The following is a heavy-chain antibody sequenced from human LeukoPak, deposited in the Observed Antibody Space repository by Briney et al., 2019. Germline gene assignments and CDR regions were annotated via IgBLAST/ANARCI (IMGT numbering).Heavy chain of an antibody. J-gene: IGHJ4*02. V-gene: IGHV1-2*02. Sequence: VASVKVSCKASGYTFTCYYRHWVRQAPGQGLEWMGWINPNSGGTNYAQKFQGRVTMTRDTSISTAYMELSRLRSDDTAVYYCATAPAGWLVPFDYWGQGTLVTVSS. CDR2: INPNSGGT. D-gene: IGHD6-19*01. CDR1: GYTFTCYY. CDR3: ATAPAGWLVPFDY.